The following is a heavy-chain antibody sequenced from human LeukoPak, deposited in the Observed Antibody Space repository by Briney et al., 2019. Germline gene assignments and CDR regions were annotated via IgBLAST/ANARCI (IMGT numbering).Heavy chain of an antibody. D-gene: IGHD4-17*01. CDR1: GGSISSYY. J-gene: IGHJ5*02. CDR3: ARATLTTVTTVGLGGWFDP. Sequence: SETLSLTCTVSGGSISSYYWSWIRQPPGKGLEWIGYIYYSGSTNYNPSLKSRVTISVDTSKNQFSLKLSSVTAADTAVYYCARATLTTVTTVGLGGWFDPWGQGTLVTVSS. V-gene: IGHV4-59*08. CDR2: IYYSGST.